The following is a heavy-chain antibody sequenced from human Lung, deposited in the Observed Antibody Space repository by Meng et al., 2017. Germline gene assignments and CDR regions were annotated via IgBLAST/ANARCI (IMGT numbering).Heavy chain of an antibody. CDR3: ARGPTTMAHDFDY. CDR2: INHSGST. CDR1: GWSFSYYY. V-gene: IGHV4-34*01. D-gene: IGHD4-11*01. J-gene: IGHJ4*02. Sequence: QQQQWGPGRLKPPETLSLTCVVLGWSFSYYYWSWIRQPPGKGLEWIGEINHSGSTNYNPSLESRATISVDTSQNNLSLKLSSVTAADSAVYYCARGPTTMAHDFDYWGQGTLVTVSS.